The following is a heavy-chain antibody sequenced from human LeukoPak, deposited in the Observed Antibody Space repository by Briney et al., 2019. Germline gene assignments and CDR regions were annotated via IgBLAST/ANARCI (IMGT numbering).Heavy chain of an antibody. Sequence: TGGSLRLSRAASGFTVSSNYINWVRQAPGKGLEWVSSISSSSNYIYYADSVKGRFTISRDNAKNSLYLQMKSLRAEDTAVYYCARGKTSQNIVTRKTYNWFDPWGQGTLVTVSS. CDR3: ARGKTSQNIVTRKTYNWFDP. CDR1: GFTVSSNY. CDR2: ISSSSNYI. D-gene: IGHD2/OR15-2a*01. J-gene: IGHJ5*02. V-gene: IGHV3-21*01.